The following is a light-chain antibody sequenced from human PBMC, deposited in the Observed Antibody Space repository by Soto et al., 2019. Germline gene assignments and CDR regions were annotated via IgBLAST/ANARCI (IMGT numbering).Light chain of an antibody. Sequence: DIQMTQSPSSLSASVGDRVTITCQASQGISSWLAWYQQKPGRAPNLLIYAASSLQSGVPLRFSGSGSGTDFTLSISSLQPEDVATYYCQQLYTFPLTFGQGTRLEIK. CDR1: QGISSW. CDR2: AAS. J-gene: IGKJ5*01. V-gene: IGKV1-12*01. CDR3: QQLYTFPLT.